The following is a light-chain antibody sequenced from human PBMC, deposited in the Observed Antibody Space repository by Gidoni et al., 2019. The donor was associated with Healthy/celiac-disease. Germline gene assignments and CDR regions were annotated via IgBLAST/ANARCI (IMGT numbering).Light chain of an antibody. CDR2: DAS. J-gene: IGKJ3*01. Sequence: DIQMTQSPSSLSASVGDRVTITCQASQDISNYLNWYQQKPGKAPKRLIYDASKLETGVPSRFSGSGSGTDFTFTISSLQPEDIATYYCQHYDNLPLFGPGTKVEIK. V-gene: IGKV1-33*01. CDR3: QHYDNLPL. CDR1: QDISNY.